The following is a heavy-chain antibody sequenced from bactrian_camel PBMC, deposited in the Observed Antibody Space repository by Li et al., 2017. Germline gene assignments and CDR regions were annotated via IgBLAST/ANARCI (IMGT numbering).Heavy chain of an antibody. J-gene: IGHJ4*01. CDR3: TRAAGEKGFVYSPDY. CDR2: INDRSDGT. Sequence: HVQLVESGGGSVQAGGSLTPSCVGSGFKNRRYCLGWFRQAPGKEREGVAQINDRSDGTYYVDSVKGRFTISRDNAKNTQYLQLNSLKTEDTAMYYCTRAAGEKGFVYSPDYWGQGTQVTVS. D-gene: IGHD3*01. V-gene: IGHV3S1*01. CDR1: GFKNRRYC.